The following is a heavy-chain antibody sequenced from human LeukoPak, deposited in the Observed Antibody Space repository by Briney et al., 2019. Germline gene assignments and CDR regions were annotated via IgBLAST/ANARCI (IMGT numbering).Heavy chain of an antibody. J-gene: IGHJ4*02. D-gene: IGHD1-26*01. CDR2: IKYDGSGK. V-gene: IGHV3-7*01. Sequence: GGPLRLSCAASGFRLSSYWMSWVRQAPGKGLEWVANIKYDGSGKYYVDSVKGRFTISRDDAKNSLYLEMNSLRAEDTAVYYCARDLFSGSYQEDFWGQGTLVTVSS. CDR1: GFRLSSYW. CDR3: ARDLFSGSYQEDF.